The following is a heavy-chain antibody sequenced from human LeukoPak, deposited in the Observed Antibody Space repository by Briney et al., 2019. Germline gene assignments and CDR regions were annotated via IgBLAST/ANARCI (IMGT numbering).Heavy chain of an antibody. V-gene: IGHV4-59*12. D-gene: IGHD6-19*01. CDR3: ARERHSSGWYGGSDY. J-gene: IGHJ4*02. CDR1: GGSISGYY. Sequence: KASETLSLTCTVSGGSISGYYWNRIRQPPGKGLEWIGNIYYSGSTYYNPSLKSRVTISLDTSKNQFSLKLSSVTAADTAVYYCARERHSSGWYGGSDYWGQGTLVTVSS. CDR2: IYYSGST.